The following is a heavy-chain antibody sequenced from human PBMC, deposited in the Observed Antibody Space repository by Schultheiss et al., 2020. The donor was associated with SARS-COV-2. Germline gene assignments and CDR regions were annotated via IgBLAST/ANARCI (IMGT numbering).Heavy chain of an antibody. D-gene: IGHD1-14*01. CDR1: GGSISSSSYY. J-gene: IGHJ4*02. V-gene: IGHV4-61*05. Sequence: SETLSLTCTVSGGSISSSSYYWSWIRQPPGKGLEYIGNVFYSGATSYNPSLKSRVTMSVDTSKNQFSLKLSSVTAADTAVYYCVRRIVGRPVDNWGRGTLVTVSS. CDR2: VFYSGAT. CDR3: VRRIVGRPVDN.